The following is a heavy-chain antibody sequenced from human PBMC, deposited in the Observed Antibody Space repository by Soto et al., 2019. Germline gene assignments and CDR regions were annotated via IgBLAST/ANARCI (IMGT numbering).Heavy chain of an antibody. V-gene: IGHV3-11*01. CDR1: GFTFSDYY. J-gene: IGHJ6*02. D-gene: IGHD3-22*01. CDR2: ISSSGSTI. Sequence: GGSLRLSCAASGFTFSDYYMSWIRQAPGKGLEWVSYISSSGSTIYYADSVKGRFTISRDNAKNSLYLQMNSLRAEDTAVYYCARDQYYYDSSGYLYYYYGMDVWGQGTTVTVSS. CDR3: ARDQYYYDSSGYLYYYYGMDV.